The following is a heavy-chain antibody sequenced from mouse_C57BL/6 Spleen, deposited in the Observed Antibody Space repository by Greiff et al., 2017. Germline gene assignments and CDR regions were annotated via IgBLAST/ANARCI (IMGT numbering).Heavy chain of an antibody. CDR3: AREGQSHYYAMGC. V-gene: IGHV1-55*01. J-gene: IGHJ4*01. Sequence: VQLQQPGAELVKPGASVKMSCKASGYTFTSYWITWVQQSPGQGLEWIGDIYPGSGSTNYNDKFKSNATLTIDTTASTVYMQLSRLTSEDSAVYYCAREGQSHYYAMGCWGKGASVTVSS. CDR1: GYTFTSYW. CDR2: IYPGSGST. D-gene: IGHD3-3*01.